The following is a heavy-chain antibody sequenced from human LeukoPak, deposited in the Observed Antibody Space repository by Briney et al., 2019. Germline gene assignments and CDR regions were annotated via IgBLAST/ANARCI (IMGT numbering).Heavy chain of an antibody. V-gene: IGHV1-46*01. CDR3: ARGPGTNIDY. CDR2: INPSGGST. D-gene: IGHD3-10*01. CDR1: VFTFTSYY. J-gene: IGHJ4*02. Sequence: EASVKVSCKASVFTFTSYYVHWVRQAPGPGLEWMGMINPSGGSTTYSQKFQGRITMSRGTSMSTVYMELSSLRSEDTAVYYCARGPGTNIDYWGQGTLATVSS.